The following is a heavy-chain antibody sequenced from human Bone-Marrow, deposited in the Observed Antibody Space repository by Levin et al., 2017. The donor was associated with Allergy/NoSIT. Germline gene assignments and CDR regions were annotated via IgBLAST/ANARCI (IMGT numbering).Heavy chain of an antibody. CDR3: ARATAGAFDI. CDR2: ISYDGSNK. V-gene: IGHV3-30-3*01. CDR1: GFTFSSYA. Sequence: SCAASGFTFSSYAMHWVRQAPGKGLEWVAVISYDGSNKYYADSVKGRFTISRDNSKNTLYLQMNSLRAEDTAVYYCARATAGAFDIWGQGTMVTVSS. D-gene: IGHD1-26*01. J-gene: IGHJ3*02.